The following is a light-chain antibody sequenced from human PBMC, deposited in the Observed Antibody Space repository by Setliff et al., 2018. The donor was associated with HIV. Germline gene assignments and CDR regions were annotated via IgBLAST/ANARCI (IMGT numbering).Light chain of an antibody. Sequence: QSVLTQPASVSGSPGQSITISCTGTSSDVGNYNYVSWYQQHPGKTPKLMIYEVNNRPSGVSNRFSGSKSGNTASLTISGLQAEDEADYYCSSYTSSNTHVLFGGGTK. J-gene: IGLJ2*01. CDR3: SSYTSSNTHVL. V-gene: IGLV2-14*01. CDR1: SSDVGNYNY. CDR2: EVN.